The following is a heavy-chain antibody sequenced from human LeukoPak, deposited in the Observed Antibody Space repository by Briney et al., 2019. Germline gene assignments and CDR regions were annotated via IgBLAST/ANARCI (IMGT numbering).Heavy chain of an antibody. D-gene: IGHD4-17*01. CDR2: INHSGST. Sequence: PSETLSLTCAVYGGSFSGYYWSWIRQPPGKGLEWIGEINHSGSTNYNPSLKSRVTTSAGTSKNQFSLKLSSVTAADTAVYYCARARRTVPTRDFDYWGQGTLVTVSS. CDR3: ARARRTVPTRDFDY. CDR1: GGSFSGYY. J-gene: IGHJ4*02. V-gene: IGHV4-34*01.